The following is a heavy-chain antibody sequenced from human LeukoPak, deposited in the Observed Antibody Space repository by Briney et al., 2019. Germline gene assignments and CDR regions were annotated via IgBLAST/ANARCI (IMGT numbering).Heavy chain of an antibody. J-gene: IGHJ3*02. V-gene: IGHV1-46*01. Sequence: GASVKVSCKTSGYTVTRYYMQWVRQAPGHGLEWMGIINPISGATDYAQKFQGRVTMARDTSTSTVYMELSSLRSEDTAMYYCARVVVVVLDAFDIWGQGTMVTVSS. CDR3: ARVVVVVLDAFDI. CDR2: INPISGAT. D-gene: IGHD2-15*01. CDR1: GYTVTRYY.